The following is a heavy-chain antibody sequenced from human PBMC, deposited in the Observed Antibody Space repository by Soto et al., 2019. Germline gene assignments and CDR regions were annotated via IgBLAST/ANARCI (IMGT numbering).Heavy chain of an antibody. D-gene: IGHD6-6*01. CDR3: AKGEYSSSPIDY. Sequence: PGGSLRLSCAASGFTFSSYGMHWVRQAPGKGLEWVAVISYDGSNKYYADYVKGRFTISRDNSKNTLYLQMNSLRAEDTAVYYCAKGEYSSSPIDYWGQGTLVTVSS. CDR1: GFTFSSYG. CDR2: ISYDGSNK. V-gene: IGHV3-30*18. J-gene: IGHJ4*02.